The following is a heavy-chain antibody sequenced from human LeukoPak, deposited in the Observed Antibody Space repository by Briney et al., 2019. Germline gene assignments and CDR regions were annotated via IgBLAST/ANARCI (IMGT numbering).Heavy chain of an antibody. CDR1: GVSFSGYY. Sequence: SSETLSLTCAVYGVSFSGYYWSWIRQPPGKGLEWIGEINHSGSTNYNPSLKSRVTISVDTSKNQFSLKLSSVTAADTAVYYCARGFVVVPAAIEDYYYMDVWGKGTTVTVSS. J-gene: IGHJ6*03. V-gene: IGHV4-34*01. D-gene: IGHD2-2*01. CDR2: INHSGST. CDR3: ARGFVVVPAAIEDYYYMDV.